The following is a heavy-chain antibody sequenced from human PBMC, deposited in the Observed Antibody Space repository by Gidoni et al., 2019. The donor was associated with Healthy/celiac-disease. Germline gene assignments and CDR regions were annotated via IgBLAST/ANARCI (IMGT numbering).Heavy chain of an antibody. V-gene: IGHV3-15*01. CDR2: IKSKTDGGTT. CDR1: GFTFSNAW. CDR3: TTGSYDFWSGEPPSYAFDI. J-gene: IGHJ3*02. D-gene: IGHD3-3*01. Sequence: EVQLVESGGGLVTPGGSLRLSCAASGFTFSNAWLSSVRQAPGKGLEWVGRIKSKTDGGTTEYAAPVKGRFTISRDDSKNTLYLQMNSLKTEDTAVYYGTTGSYDFWSGEPPSYAFDIWGQGTMDTVSS.